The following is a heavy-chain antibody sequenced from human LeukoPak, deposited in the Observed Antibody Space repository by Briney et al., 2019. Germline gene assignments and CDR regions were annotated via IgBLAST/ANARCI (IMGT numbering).Heavy chain of an antibody. D-gene: IGHD6-13*01. CDR2: ISGSGSST. Sequence: PGGSLRLSCAASGFTFSSYAMTWVRQAPGKGPEWISTISGSGSSTYYADSVQGRFAISRDSSKNTLYLHMNSLRAGDTAVYYCAKRGGPNAGPFDNWGQGTLVSVPS. V-gene: IGHV3-23*01. CDR3: AKRGGPNAGPFDN. CDR1: GFTFSSYA. J-gene: IGHJ4*02.